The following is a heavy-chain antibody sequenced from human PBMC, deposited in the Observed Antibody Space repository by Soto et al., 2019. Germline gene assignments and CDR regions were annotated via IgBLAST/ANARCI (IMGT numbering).Heavy chain of an antibody. Sequence: EVQLVQSGGGLVQPGGSLRLSCVASGFTFSSYDMNWVRQAPGKGLEWLSFISSSGTIYYADFPKGRFTVSRDNAKNSLYLQMNSLRVEDTAGYYCVREDSSDVFDYWGQGTLVTVSP. V-gene: IGHV3-48*03. J-gene: IGHJ4*02. CDR1: GFTFSSYD. CDR3: VREDSSDVFDY. D-gene: IGHD2-15*01. CDR2: ISSSGTI.